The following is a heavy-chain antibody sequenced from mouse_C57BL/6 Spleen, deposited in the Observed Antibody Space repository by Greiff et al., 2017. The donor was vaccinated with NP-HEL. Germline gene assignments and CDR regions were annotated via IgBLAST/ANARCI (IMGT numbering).Heavy chain of an antibody. CDR3: ARGAGNYFYYFDY. Sequence: VQLQQSGAELVKPGASVKISCKASGYAFSSYWMNWVKQRPGKGLEWIGQIYPGDGDTNYNGKFKGKATLTADKSSSTAYMQLSSLTSEDSAVYFCARGAGNYFYYFDYWGQGTTLTVSS. CDR2: IYPGDGDT. CDR1: GYAFSSYW. V-gene: IGHV1-80*01. D-gene: IGHD2-1*01. J-gene: IGHJ2*01.